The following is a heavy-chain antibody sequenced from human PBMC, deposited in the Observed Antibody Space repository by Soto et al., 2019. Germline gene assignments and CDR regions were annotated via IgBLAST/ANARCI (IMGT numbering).Heavy chain of an antibody. V-gene: IGHV4-59*01. D-gene: IGHD3-9*01. CDR2: IYYSGST. J-gene: IGHJ4*02. Sequence: SETLSLTCTVSGGSISTYYWSWIRQPPGKGLEWIGYIYYSGSTSYNPSLKSRVTISVDTSKNQFSLKLRSVTAADTAVYYCASYDVLAAYYYWGQGTLVTVSS. CDR1: GGSISTYY. CDR3: ASYDVLAAYYY.